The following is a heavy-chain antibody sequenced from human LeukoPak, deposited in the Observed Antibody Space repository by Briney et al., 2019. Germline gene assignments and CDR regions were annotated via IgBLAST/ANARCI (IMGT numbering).Heavy chain of an antibody. J-gene: IGHJ4*02. CDR3: ARAVSGRFDY. Sequence: SETLSLTCTVSGGSMSPYHWGWIRQPPGKGLEWTGYIYYSGSTSYNPSLNSRVTISVDTSKNQFSLRLSSVTAADTAIYYCARAVSGRFDYWGQGTLVTVSS. D-gene: IGHD6-19*01. CDR2: IYYSGST. CDR1: GGSMSPYH. V-gene: IGHV4-59*08.